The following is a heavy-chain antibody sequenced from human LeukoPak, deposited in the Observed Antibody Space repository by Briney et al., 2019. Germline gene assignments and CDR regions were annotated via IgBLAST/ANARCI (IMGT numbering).Heavy chain of an antibody. D-gene: IGHD2-15*01. CDR2: IYYSGST. J-gene: IGHJ4*02. Sequence: SETLSLTCTVSGGSITFTSYYWGWIRQPPGKGLEWIGYIYYSGSTSYNPSLKSRLTISVDTSLNQFSLKLNSVTAADTAVYYCARYCSGGDCYSKALDYWGQGILVTVSS. CDR3: ARYCSGGDCYSKALDY. V-gene: IGHV4-61*05. CDR1: GGSITFTSYY.